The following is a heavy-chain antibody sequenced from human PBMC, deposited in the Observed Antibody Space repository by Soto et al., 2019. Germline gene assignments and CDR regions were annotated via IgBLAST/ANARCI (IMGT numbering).Heavy chain of an antibody. CDR1: DDSITKYY. J-gene: IGHJ3*01. CDR3: ARPASIFNDAFDV. Sequence: PSETLSLTCTVSDDSITKYYWSWIRQPPGKGLEWVGYVYYSGTVNYNPSLGSRVAMSVDTSKSQISLKISSVTASDTAVYYCARPASIFNDAFDVWGQGTMVTV. D-gene: IGHD6-6*01. CDR2: VYYSGTV. V-gene: IGHV4-59*01.